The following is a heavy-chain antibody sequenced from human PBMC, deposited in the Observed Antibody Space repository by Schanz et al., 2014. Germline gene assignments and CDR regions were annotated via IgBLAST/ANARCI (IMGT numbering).Heavy chain of an antibody. V-gene: IGHV4-59*01. CDR1: GDSTTHFY. D-gene: IGHD3-10*01. CDR3: ARDPWVGEKDAFDF. Sequence: QVRLQESGPGLVRPSETLSLTCTVSGDSTTHFYWSWIRQSPGKGLEWIGSIYYSGTTNYSPSLNSRVTISLDMSKKSFSLNLSSVTTADAAVYYCARDPWVGEKDAFDFWGQGTMVIVSS. CDR2: IYYSGTT. J-gene: IGHJ3*01.